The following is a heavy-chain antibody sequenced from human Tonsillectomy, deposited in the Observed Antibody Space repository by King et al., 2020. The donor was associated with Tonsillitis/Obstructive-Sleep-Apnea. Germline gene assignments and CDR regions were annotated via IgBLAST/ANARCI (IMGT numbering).Heavy chain of an antibody. D-gene: IGHD4-23*01. V-gene: IGHV3-30*04. Sequence: VQLVEPGGGVVQPGRSLRLSCAASGFTFSAYSMHWVRQAPGRGLEWVALISYDDGSNKYYADSVKGRFTISRDNSRKMLYLQINSLRPDDTAVYYCARGENYGGTYYFWGQGTLVTVSS. CDR1: GFTFSAYS. J-gene: IGHJ4*02. CDR2: ISYDDGSNK. CDR3: ARGENYGGTYYF.